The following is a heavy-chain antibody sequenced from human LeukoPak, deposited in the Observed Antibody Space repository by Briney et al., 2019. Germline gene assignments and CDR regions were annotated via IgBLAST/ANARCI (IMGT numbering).Heavy chain of an antibody. Sequence: GRSLRLSCAASGFTFSSYAMHWVRQAPGKGLEWVSIIYSGDNTYYADSVKGRFTISRDNSKNTLYLQMNSLRVEDTAVYYCARDRGSGYDPGYFDYWGQGTLVTVSS. J-gene: IGHJ4*02. V-gene: IGHV3-66*01. CDR3: ARDRGSGYDPGYFDY. CDR1: GFTFSSYA. D-gene: IGHD5-12*01. CDR2: IYSGDNT.